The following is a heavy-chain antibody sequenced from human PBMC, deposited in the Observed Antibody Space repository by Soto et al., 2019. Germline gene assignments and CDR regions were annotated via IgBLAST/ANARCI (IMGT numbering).Heavy chain of an antibody. J-gene: IGHJ6*02. CDR3: ARDSSTSPYYYGMDV. CDR2: VIPIFGTT. CDR1: GGTFSSYP. V-gene: IGHV1-69*01. D-gene: IGHD4-17*01. Sequence: QVQLVQSGAEVKKPGSSVKVSCKASGGTFSSYPINWVRQAPGQGLEWMGGVIPIFGTTNYAQKFQGRVTITADESTTTAYMEMSSLRSEDTAVYYCARDSSTSPYYYGMDVWGQGTTVTVSS.